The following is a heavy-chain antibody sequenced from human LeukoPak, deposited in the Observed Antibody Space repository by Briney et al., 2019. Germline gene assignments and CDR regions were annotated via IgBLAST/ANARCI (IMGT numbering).Heavy chain of an antibody. D-gene: IGHD1-26*01. Sequence: GGSLRLSCAASGFTFRNYRMNWVRQAPGKGLEWVSTISDTSKYIYYADSVKGRFTVSRDNETNSLYLQMESLRVADTAVYYCAREWLVVVGATTHYLDSWGQGPLVSVSS. CDR3: AREWLVVVGATTHYLDS. CDR1: GFTFRNYR. CDR2: ISDTSKYI. J-gene: IGHJ4*02. V-gene: IGHV3-21*06.